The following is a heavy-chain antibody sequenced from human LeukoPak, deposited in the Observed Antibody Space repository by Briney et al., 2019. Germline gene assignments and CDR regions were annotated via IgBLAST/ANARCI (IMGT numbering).Heavy chain of an antibody. CDR2: INSDGSST. V-gene: IGHV3-74*01. CDR3: ARAGSGWYGYFDY. J-gene: IGHJ4*02. CDR1: GFTFSSYW. Sequence: PGGSLRLSCAASGFTFSSYWMHWVRQAPGKGLVWVSRINSDGSSTSYADSVKGRFTISRDNAKNTPYLQMNSLRAEDTAVYYCARAGSGWYGYFDYWGQGTLVTVSS. D-gene: IGHD6-19*01.